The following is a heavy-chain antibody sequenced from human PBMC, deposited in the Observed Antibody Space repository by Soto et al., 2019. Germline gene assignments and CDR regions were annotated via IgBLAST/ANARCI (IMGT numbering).Heavy chain of an antibody. CDR2: ISGSGDKT. D-gene: IGHD6-13*01. CDR1: GFSFSNFA. CDR3: AKDYASTWYWYFDP. J-gene: IGHJ5*02. V-gene: IGHV3-23*01. Sequence: LRLSCAASGFSFSNFAMSWVRQAPGTGLEWVSSISGSGDKTYYLDSVKGRFTISRDNSKNTLYLHMNSLGAEDTAVYFCAKDYASTWYWYFDPWGQGTLVTVSS.